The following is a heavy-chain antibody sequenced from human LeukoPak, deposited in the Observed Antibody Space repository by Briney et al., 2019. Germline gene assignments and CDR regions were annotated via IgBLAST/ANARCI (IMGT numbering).Heavy chain of an antibody. J-gene: IGHJ4*02. D-gene: IGHD6-13*01. V-gene: IGHV4-61*02. Sequence: PSQTLSLTCTVSGGSISSGSYYWSWIRQPAGKGLEWIGRIYTSGSTNYNPSLKSRVTTSVDTSKNQFSLKLSSVTAADTAVYYCAREGSSWPADYFDYWGQGTLVTVSS. CDR2: IYTSGST. CDR1: GGSISSGSYY. CDR3: AREGSSWPADYFDY.